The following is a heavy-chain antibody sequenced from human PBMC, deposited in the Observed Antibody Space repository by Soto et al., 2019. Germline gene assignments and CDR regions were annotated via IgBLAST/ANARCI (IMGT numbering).Heavy chain of an antibody. Sequence: PSETLSLTCTVSGGSISSYYWSWIRQPPGKGLEWIGYIYYTGSTNYNPSLNSRVTISVDTSKNHFSLKLSSVTAADTAVYYCARDGGYSYVWGQGTLVTVSS. CDR2: IYYTGST. D-gene: IGHD5-18*01. CDR3: ARDGGYSYV. CDR1: GGSISSYY. J-gene: IGHJ4*02. V-gene: IGHV4-59*01.